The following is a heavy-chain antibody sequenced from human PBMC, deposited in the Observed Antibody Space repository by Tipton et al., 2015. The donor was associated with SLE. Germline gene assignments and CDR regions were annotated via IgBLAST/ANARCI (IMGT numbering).Heavy chain of an antibody. J-gene: IGHJ3*02. D-gene: IGHD3-9*01. CDR1: GGSVSSYY. CDR3: ARDSPGDFDWFDAFDI. Sequence: LRLSCTVSGGSVSSYYWSWIRQPPGKGLEWIGYIYSSGTTNYSPSLKSRVTISVDTSKNQFSLNLSSVTAADTAVYYCARDSPGDFDWFDAFDIWGQGTMVTVSS. CDR2: IYSSGTT. V-gene: IGHV4-59*02.